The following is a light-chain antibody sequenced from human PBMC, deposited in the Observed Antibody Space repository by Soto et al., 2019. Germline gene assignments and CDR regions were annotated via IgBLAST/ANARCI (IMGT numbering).Light chain of an antibody. Sequence: EIVLSQSPGTLSLSPGERATLSCRASQSVSSSYLAWYQQKPGQAPRLLIYGASSRATGIPDRFSGSGSGTDFTLTISRLEPEDFAVYYCQQYGSSPPEWPFGQGTKAAIK. CDR1: QSVSSSY. J-gene: IGKJ1*01. V-gene: IGKV3-20*01. CDR2: GAS. CDR3: QQYGSSPPEWP.